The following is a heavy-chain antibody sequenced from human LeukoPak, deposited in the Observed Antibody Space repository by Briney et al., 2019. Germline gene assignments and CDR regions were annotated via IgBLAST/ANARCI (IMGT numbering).Heavy chain of an antibody. Sequence: SVKVSCRASGYTFTSYGISWVRQAPGQGLEWMGGIIPIFGTANYAQKFQGRVTITADKSTSTAYMELSSLRSEDTAVYYCAREGVIAAAGTFDYWGQGTLVTVSS. J-gene: IGHJ4*02. CDR2: IIPIFGTA. V-gene: IGHV1-69*06. CDR3: AREGVIAAAGTFDY. CDR1: GYTFTSYG. D-gene: IGHD6-13*01.